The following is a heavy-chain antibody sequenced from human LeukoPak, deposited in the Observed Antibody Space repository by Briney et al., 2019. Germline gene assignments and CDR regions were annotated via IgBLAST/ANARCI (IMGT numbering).Heavy chain of an antibody. CDR3: ARVNYEDYYYGMDV. CDR2: INWNGGST. D-gene: IGHD1-7*01. CDR1: GFTFDDYG. J-gene: IGHJ6*02. Sequence: GGSLRLSCAASGFTFDDYGMSWVRQAPGKGLEWVSGINWNGGSTGYAASVKGRFTISRDNAKNSLYLQMNSLRAEDTALYHCARVNYEDYYYGMDVWGQGTTVTVSS. V-gene: IGHV3-20*01.